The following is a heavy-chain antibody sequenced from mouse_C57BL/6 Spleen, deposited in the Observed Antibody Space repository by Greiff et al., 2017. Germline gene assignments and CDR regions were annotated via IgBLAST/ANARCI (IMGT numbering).Heavy chain of an antibody. CDR1: GFTFSNYW. V-gene: IGHV6-3*01. D-gene: IGHD2-3*01. CDR3: TEGDDGFAY. J-gene: IGHJ3*01. Sequence: EVQVVESGGGLVQPGGSMKLSCVASGFTFSNYWMNWVRQSPAKGLEWVAQIRLKSDNYATNYAESVKGRFTISRDDSKSSVYLQMNNLRAEDTGIYYCTEGDDGFAYWGQGTLVTVSA. CDR2: IRLKSDNYAT.